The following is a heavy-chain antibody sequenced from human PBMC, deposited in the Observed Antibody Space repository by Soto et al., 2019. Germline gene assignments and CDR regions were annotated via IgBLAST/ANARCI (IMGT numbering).Heavy chain of an antibody. V-gene: IGHV4-4*02. CDR2: IWHTGRP. J-gene: IGHJ4*02. CDR1: GESLTNNHW. CDR3: VRDSRTGCSSINCYMH. D-gene: IGHD2-15*01. Sequence: QLQLRESGPGLVQPSGTLSLTCDVSGESLTNNHWWSWVRQAPGKGLEWIGEIWHTGRPNYTLSLKRRVAISIDKSKNQFSLKLSSVTAADTAVYYCVRDSRTGCSSINCYMHWGQGTLVTVSS.